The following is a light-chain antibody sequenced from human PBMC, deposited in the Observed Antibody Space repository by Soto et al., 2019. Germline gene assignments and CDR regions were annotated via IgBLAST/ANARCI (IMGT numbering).Light chain of an antibody. Sequence: QSVLTQPPSASGTPGQRVTMSCSGSSSNIGSNTVNWYQQLPGMAPKLLIYSNNHRPSGVRDRFSGSKSGTSASLAISGLQSEDEADYYCAAWDDSLNGNWVFGGGTKLTVL. J-gene: IGLJ3*02. CDR1: SSNIGSNT. CDR3: AAWDDSLNGNWV. V-gene: IGLV1-44*01. CDR2: SNN.